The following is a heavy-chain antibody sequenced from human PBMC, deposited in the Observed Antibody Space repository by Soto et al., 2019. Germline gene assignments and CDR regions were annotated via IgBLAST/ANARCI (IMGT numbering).Heavy chain of an antibody. V-gene: IGHV5-51*01. Sequence: GESLKISCKGSGYSFTSYWIGWVRQMPGKGLEWMGIIYPGDSDTRYSPSFQGQVTISADKSISTAYLQWSSLKASDTAMYYCARLVSGYYPTDDAFDIRGQGTTVTVSS. CDR3: ARLVSGYYPTDDAFDI. CDR2: IYPGDSDT. CDR1: GYSFTSYW. D-gene: IGHD3-22*01. J-gene: IGHJ3*02.